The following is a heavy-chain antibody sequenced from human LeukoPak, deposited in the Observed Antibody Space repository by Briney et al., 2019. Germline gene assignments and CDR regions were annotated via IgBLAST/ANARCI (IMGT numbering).Heavy chain of an antibody. Sequence: HGGSLRLSCAASGFTFSRYWMSWVRQAPGKGLEWVANIKEDGSEKYYVDSVQGRLTISRDNAKNSLSLQIKSLRAEDTAVYYCARQKAVVVVAATPDEDYGDYVDYYYYMDVWGKGTTVTVSS. CDR1: GFTFSRYW. V-gene: IGHV3-7*01. D-gene: IGHD2-15*01. CDR3: ARQKAVVVVAATPDEDYGDYVDYYYYMDV. CDR2: IKEDGSEK. J-gene: IGHJ6*03.